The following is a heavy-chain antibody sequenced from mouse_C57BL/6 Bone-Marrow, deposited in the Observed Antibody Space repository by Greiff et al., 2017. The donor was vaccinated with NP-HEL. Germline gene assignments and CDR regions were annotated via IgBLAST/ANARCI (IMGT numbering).Heavy chain of an antibody. D-gene: IGHD2-3*01. CDR3: ARNEGWLLLDY. Sequence: QVHVKQSGPGLVKPSQCLSISCTVSGFSLTSYGVHWVRQSPGKGLEWLGVIWSGGGTDYNAAFIYRLSISKDNSKSQVFFKMNSLQADDTAIYYCARNEGWLLLDYWGQGTTLTVSS. J-gene: IGHJ2*01. CDR1: GFSLTSYG. V-gene: IGHV2-2*01. CDR2: IWSGGGT.